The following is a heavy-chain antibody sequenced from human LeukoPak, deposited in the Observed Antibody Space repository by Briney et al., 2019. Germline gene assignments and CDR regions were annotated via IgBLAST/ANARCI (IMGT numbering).Heavy chain of an antibody. Sequence: SETLSLTCTVSGDSITSYFWSWIRQPPGKGLKWVGYIFYSRSTNYNPSLKSRVTISVDTSKNQFSLKLSSVTAADTAVYYCARSAPFRYGSGSYRSYYYYYMDVWGKGTTVTVSS. CDR3: ARSAPFRYGSGSYRSYYYYYMDV. CDR1: GDSITSYF. J-gene: IGHJ6*03. V-gene: IGHV4-59*01. D-gene: IGHD3-10*01. CDR2: IFYSRST.